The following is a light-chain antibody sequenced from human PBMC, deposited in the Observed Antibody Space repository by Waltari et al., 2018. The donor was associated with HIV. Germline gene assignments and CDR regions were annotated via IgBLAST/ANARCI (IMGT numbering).Light chain of an antibody. V-gene: IGLV1-44*01. CDR2: TKR. CDR3: AAWDYSLNGDV. J-gene: IGLJ1*01. CDR1: SSHIGSNA. Sequence: QSVLTQSPSASGATGQRVTISCSGSSSHIGSNAADRYQHLPGPAPKLLIHTKRQRPSRSPYRYAASKTGTSASLTFSGRQSEDESNYNSAAWDYSLNGDVFGSETKVSVL.